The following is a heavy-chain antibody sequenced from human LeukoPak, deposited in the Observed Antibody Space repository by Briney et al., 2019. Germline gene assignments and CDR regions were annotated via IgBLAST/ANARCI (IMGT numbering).Heavy chain of an antibody. D-gene: IGHD5-18*01. J-gene: IGHJ6*03. Sequence: GGSLRLSCAASGFTFSSYGMHWVRQAPGKGLEWVAFIRYDGSNKYYADSVKGRFTISRDNSKNTLYLQMNSLRAEDTAVYYCARDVWGYNYGLYYYMDVWGKGTTVTVSS. CDR2: IRYDGSNK. CDR1: GFTFSSYG. V-gene: IGHV3-30*02. CDR3: ARDVWGYNYGLYYYMDV.